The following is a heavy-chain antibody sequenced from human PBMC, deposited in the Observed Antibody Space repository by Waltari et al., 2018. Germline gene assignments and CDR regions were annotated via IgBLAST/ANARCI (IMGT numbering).Heavy chain of an antibody. CDR2: IYTSGST. CDR3: ARGRGYSST. CDR1: GGSIRSGSYH. V-gene: IGHV4-61*02. D-gene: IGHD6-13*01. Sequence: QVQLQESGPGLVKPSQTLSLTCTVSGGSIRSGSYHWSWIRQPAGNGLEWIGRIYTSGSTNYNPSLKSRVTISVDTSKNQFSLKLSSVTAADTAVYYCARGRGYSSTWGQGTLVTVSS. J-gene: IGHJ5*02.